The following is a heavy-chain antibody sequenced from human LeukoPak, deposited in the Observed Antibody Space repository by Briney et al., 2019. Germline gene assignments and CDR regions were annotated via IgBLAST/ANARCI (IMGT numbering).Heavy chain of an antibody. CDR3: ARGVEVAGTRGYYYMDV. CDR1: GY. Sequence: ASVKVSCKTSGYIHWVRQATGQGLEWMGWMNPNSGNTGYAQKFQGRVTITRNTSISTAYMELSSLRSEDTAVYYCARGVEVAGTRGYYYMDVWGKGTTVTVSS. D-gene: IGHD6-19*01. J-gene: IGHJ6*03. CDR2: MNPNSGNT. V-gene: IGHV1-8*03.